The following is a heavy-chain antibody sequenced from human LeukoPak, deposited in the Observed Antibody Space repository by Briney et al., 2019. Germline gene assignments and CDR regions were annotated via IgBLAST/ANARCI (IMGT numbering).Heavy chain of an antibody. CDR2: IYYSGST. V-gene: IGHV4-59*01. CDR1: GGSISSYY. D-gene: IGHD6-13*01. J-gene: IGHJ4*02. Sequence: SETLSLTCTVSGGSISSYYWSWIRQPPGKGLEWIGYIYYSGSTNYNPSLKSRVTISVDTSKNQFSLKLSSVTAADTVVYYCARSAPGYSSSWSITDYWGQGTLVTVSS. CDR3: ARSAPGYSSSWSITDY.